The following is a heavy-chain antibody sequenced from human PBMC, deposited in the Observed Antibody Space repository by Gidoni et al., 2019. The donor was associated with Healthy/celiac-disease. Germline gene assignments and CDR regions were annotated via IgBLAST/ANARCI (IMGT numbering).Heavy chain of an antibody. CDR3: ARSRDIHSSGYGDLDY. D-gene: IGHD3-22*01. CDR2: INPSGGST. CDR1: GYTFTSYY. J-gene: IGHJ4*02. V-gene: IGHV1-46*03. Sequence: QVQLVQSGAEVKKPGASVKVSCKASGYTFTSYYMHWVRQAPGQGLEWMGIINPSGGSTSYAQKFQGRVTMTRDTSTSTVYMELSSLRSEDTAVYYCARSRDIHSSGYGDLDYWGQGTLVTVSS.